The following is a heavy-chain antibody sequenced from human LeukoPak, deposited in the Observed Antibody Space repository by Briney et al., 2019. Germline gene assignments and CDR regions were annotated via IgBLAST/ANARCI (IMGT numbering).Heavy chain of an antibody. Sequence: GGSLRLSCAASGFTFSGSAMHWVRQASGKGLEWVGRIRSKANSYATAYAASVKGRFTISRDDSKSTAYLQMNSLKTEDTAVYYCTSDDIVVIPAATARGYSYGYVVYWGQGTLVTVSS. J-gene: IGHJ4*02. CDR1: GFTFSGSA. CDR3: TSDDIVVIPAATARGYSYGYVVY. CDR2: IRSKANSYAT. V-gene: IGHV3-73*01. D-gene: IGHD2-2*01.